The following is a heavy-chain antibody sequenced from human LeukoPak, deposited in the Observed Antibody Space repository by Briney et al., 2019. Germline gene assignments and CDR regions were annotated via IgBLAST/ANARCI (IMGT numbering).Heavy chain of an antibody. J-gene: IGHJ3*02. D-gene: IGHD6-6*01. CDR3: ARGFSSRAFDN. V-gene: IGHV1-46*01. CDR2: INPSGGST. Sequence: ASVKVSCKASGYTFTSYYIHWVRQAPGQGLEWMGIINPSGGSTNYAQNFQGRVTTTRDTSTSTVYMELSSLRSEDAAVYYCARGFSSRAFDNWGQGTMVTVSS. CDR1: GYTFTSYY.